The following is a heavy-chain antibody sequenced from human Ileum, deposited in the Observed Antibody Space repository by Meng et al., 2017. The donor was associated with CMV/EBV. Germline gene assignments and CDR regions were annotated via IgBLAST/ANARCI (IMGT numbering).Heavy chain of an antibody. J-gene: IGHJ6*02. Sequence: GGSLRLSCAASGFTFSSYWMTWVRQAPGKGLEWVANIKEDGSDKYYVDSVRGRFTISRDNAKNSLYLQMNSLRVEDTAVYYCARVSSEDFWSGRYPSGCYGMDVWGQGTTVTGLL. CDR2: IKEDGSDK. V-gene: IGHV3-7*01. CDR3: ARVSSEDFWSGRYPSGCYGMDV. D-gene: IGHD3-3*01. CDR1: GFTFSSYW.